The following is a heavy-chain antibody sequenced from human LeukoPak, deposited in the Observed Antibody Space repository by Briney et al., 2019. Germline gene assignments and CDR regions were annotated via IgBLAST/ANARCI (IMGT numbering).Heavy chain of an antibody. CDR2: ISGRGGST. D-gene: IGHD6-13*01. CDR1: GFTFSSYA. Sequence: GSLRLSCASSGFTFSSYAMRWVRQAPGKGLEWVSAISGRGGSTQHADSVKGRFTISRDNSKNTLYLQMHSLRAEDTAVYYCARGGSSPHDYWGQGTLLTVSS. V-gene: IGHV3-23*01. J-gene: IGHJ4*02. CDR3: ARGGSSPHDY.